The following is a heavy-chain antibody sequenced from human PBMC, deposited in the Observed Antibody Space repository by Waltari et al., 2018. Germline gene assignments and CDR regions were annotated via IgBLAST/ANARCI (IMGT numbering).Heavy chain of an antibody. CDR3: ARGGGYYDSSGYRFDDAFDI. J-gene: IGHJ3*02. Sequence: VQLVESGEGLLQPGWSLSLSYSASGFTFIRYSMNLVRHASGNGLEWVSYISSSSSTIYYADSVKGRFTISRDNAKNSLYLQMNSLRAEDTAVYYCARGGGYYDSSGYRFDDAFDIWGQGTMVTVSS. V-gene: IGHV3-48*04. D-gene: IGHD3-22*01. CDR2: ISSSSSTI. CDR1: GFTFIRYS.